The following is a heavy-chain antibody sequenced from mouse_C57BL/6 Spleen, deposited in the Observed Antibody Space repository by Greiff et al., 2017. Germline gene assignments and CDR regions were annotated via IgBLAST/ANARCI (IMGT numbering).Heavy chain of an antibody. V-gene: IGHV1-59*01. Sequence: VQLQQPGAELVRPGTSLKLSCKASGYTFTSYWMHWVKQRPGQGLEWIGVIDPSDSYTNYNQTLKGKVTLTVDTSSSTASMQLSSLTSEYSAFYYCASRLYDYDEGVYAMDYWGQGTLVTVSA. D-gene: IGHD2-4*01. CDR1: GYTFTSYW. CDR2: IDPSDSYT. J-gene: IGHJ4*01. CDR3: ASRLYDYDEGVYAMDY.